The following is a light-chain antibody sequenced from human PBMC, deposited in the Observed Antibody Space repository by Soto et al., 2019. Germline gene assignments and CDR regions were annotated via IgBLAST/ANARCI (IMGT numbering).Light chain of an antibody. Sequence: EIMLTQSPATLSLSPGERATLXXRASQSVSSYLAWYQQKPGQAPRVXIYDASNRATGIPARFSGSGSGTDFTLTISSLEPEDFAVYYCQQRSNWPLTFGGGTKVDIK. CDR1: QSVSSY. CDR3: QQRSNWPLT. V-gene: IGKV3-11*01. CDR2: DAS. J-gene: IGKJ4*01.